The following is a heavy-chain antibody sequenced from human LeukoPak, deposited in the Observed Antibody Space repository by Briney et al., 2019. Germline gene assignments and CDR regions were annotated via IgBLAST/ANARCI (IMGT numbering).Heavy chain of an antibody. CDR1: GGTFSSYA. Sequence: GSSVKVPCKASGGTFSSYAISWVRQAPGQGLEWMGGIIPIFGTANYAQKFQGRVTITADKSTSTAYMELSSLRSEDTAVYYCASTVTRYFDYWGQGTLVTVSS. J-gene: IGHJ4*02. D-gene: IGHD4-17*01. CDR2: IIPIFGTA. CDR3: ASTVTRYFDY. V-gene: IGHV1-69*06.